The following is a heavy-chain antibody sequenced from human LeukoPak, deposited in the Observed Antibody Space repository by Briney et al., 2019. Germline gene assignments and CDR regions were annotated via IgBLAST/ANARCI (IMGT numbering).Heavy chain of an antibody. CDR3: ARGRGLVVPAAIGIYNWFDP. Sequence: GGSLRLSCAASGFTVSSNYMSWVRQAPGKGLEWVANIKQDGSEKYYVDSVKGRFTISRDNAKNSLYLQMNSLRAEDTAVYYCARGRGLVVPAAIGIYNWFDPWGQGTLVTVSS. D-gene: IGHD2-2*01. CDR1: GFTVSSNY. J-gene: IGHJ5*02. CDR2: IKQDGSEK. V-gene: IGHV3-7*04.